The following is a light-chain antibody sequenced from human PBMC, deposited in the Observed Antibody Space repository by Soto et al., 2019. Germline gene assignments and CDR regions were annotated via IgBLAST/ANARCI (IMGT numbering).Light chain of an antibody. CDR3: SSYTSRSTVV. CDR1: SSDVGSYNY. Sequence: QSVLTQPASVSGSPGQSITISCTGTSSDVGSYNYVSWYQQHPGKAPKLMIYDVSYRPSGVSNRFSGSKSGNTASLTISGLQAEDEADYYCSSYTSRSTVVFGGGTKVTVL. CDR2: DVS. V-gene: IGLV2-14*01. J-gene: IGLJ2*01.